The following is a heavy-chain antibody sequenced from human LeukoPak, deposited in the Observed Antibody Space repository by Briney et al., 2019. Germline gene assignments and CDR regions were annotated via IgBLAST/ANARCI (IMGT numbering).Heavy chain of an antibody. J-gene: IGHJ4*02. Sequence: GGSLRLSCVASGFSFGDHWMNWFRQAPGKGLEWVSGISGSGDYTYYADSVKGRFTISRDNSKNTLYLQMNSLRAEDTAVYYCAKGGSGVAASWDPFDYWGQGTLVTVSS. CDR3: AKGGSGVAASWDPFDY. V-gene: IGHV3-23*01. CDR2: ISGSGDYT. CDR1: GFSFGDHW. D-gene: IGHD6-6*01.